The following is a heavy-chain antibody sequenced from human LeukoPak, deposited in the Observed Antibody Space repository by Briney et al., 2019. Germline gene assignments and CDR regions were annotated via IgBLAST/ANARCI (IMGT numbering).Heavy chain of an antibody. V-gene: IGHV4-4*07. CDR2: IDTSGST. J-gene: IGHJ6*03. Sequence: PSETLSLTCTLPYGSISGYYWSWVRQTAGKGLEWIGRIDTSGSTNYNASLKSRVTMSVDTSKNQLSLKLTSVTAADTALYFCARDRRSGTVNSYYYYYLDVWGKGTMVTVSS. CDR3: ARDRRSGTVNSYYYYYLDV. D-gene: IGHD6-13*01. CDR1: YGSISGYY.